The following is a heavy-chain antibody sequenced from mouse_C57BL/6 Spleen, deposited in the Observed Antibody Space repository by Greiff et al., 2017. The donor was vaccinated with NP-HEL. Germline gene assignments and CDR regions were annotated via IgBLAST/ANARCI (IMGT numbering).Heavy chain of an antibody. CDR2: IYPGDGDT. V-gene: IGHV1-82*01. J-gene: IGHJ2*01. CDR3: ARKGSGPGYFDY. Sequence: VNLQESGPELVKPGASVKISCKASGYAFSSSWMNWVKQRPGKGLEWIGRIYPGDGDTNYNGKFKGKATLTADKSSSTAYMQLSSLTSEDSAVYFCARKGSGPGYFDYWGQGTTLTVSS. D-gene: IGHD3-2*02. CDR1: GYAFSSSW.